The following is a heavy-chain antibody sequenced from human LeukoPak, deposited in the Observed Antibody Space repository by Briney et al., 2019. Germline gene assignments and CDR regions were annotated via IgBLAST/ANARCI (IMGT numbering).Heavy chain of an antibody. CDR2: IYHSGST. CDR3: ARAGGSYHPFDY. D-gene: IGHD1-26*01. J-gene: IGHJ4*02. V-gene: IGHV4-61*08. CDR1: GGSISSGGYY. Sequence: PSESLSLTCTVSGGSISSGGYYWSWIRQPPGKGLEWIGYIYHSGSTNYNPSLKSRVTISVDTSKNQFSLKLSSVTAADTAVYYCARAGGSYHPFDYWGQGTLVTVSS.